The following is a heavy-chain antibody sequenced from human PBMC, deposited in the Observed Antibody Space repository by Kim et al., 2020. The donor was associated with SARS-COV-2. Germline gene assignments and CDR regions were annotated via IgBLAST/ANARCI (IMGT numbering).Heavy chain of an antibody. CDR2: ISSNSNYI. D-gene: IGHD5-18*01. J-gene: IGHJ4*02. CDR3: VRKPSRAYSYHFDY. Sequence: GGSLRLSCAASGFTFSTYNMNWVRQAPGKGLEWVSSISSNSNYIYYADSVKGRFTISRDNAKNSLYLQMNSLRAEDTAIYYCVRKPSRAYSYHFDYCGQGTLVPV. CDR1: GFTFSTYN. V-gene: IGHV3-21*01.